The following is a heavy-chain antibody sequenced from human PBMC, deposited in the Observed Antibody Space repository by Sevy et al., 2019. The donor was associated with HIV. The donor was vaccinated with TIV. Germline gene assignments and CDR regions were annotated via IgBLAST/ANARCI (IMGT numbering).Heavy chain of an antibody. CDR2: INPKSGGT. D-gene: IGHD2-2*02. V-gene: IGHV1-2*02. CDR3: ARVVEPAGIDPYYYGVDV. J-gene: IGHJ6*02. CDR1: GYTFTDYY. Sequence: ASVKVSCKASGYTFTDYYIHWVRQAPGQGLEWMGWINPKSGGTSYAKKFHGRVTMTSDTSISTAYMEFSRLRSDDTAVYYCARVVEPAGIDPYYYGVDVWGRGATVTVSS.